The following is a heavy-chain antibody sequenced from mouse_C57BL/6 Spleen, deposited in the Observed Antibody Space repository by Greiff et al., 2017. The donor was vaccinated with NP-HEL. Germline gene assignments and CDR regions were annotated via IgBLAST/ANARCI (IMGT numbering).Heavy chain of an antibody. CDR2: IDPENGDT. CDR3: TTPGTAQATWFAY. Sequence: EVQLQQSGAELVRPGASVKLSCPASGFNIKDDYMHWVQQRPEQGLEWIGWIDPENGDTEYASKFQGKATITADTSSNTAYLQLSSLTSEDTAVYYCTTPGTAQATWFAYWGQGTLVTVSA. CDR1: GFNIKDDY. J-gene: IGHJ3*01. D-gene: IGHD3-2*02. V-gene: IGHV14-4*01.